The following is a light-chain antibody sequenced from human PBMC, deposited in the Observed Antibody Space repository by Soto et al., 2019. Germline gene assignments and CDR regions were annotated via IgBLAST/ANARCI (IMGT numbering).Light chain of an antibody. CDR1: GSNIGSNT. Sequence: QPVLTQTPSASGTPGQMITISCSGGGSNIGSNTVTWYQHFPRTAPKLLIYTDNQRPSGVPDRFSGSRSGTSASLAISGLQSGDEADYYCATWDDSLNGYVFGTGTKVTVL. CDR3: ATWDDSLNGYV. CDR2: TDN. V-gene: IGLV1-44*01. J-gene: IGLJ1*01.